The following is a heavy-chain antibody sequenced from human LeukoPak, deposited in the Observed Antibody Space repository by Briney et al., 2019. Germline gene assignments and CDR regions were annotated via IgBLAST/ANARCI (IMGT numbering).Heavy chain of an antibody. CDR2: IYSSGNT. J-gene: IGHJ3*02. V-gene: IGHV4-4*07. CDR3: ARERGILWGDAFDI. D-gene: IGHD3-16*01. Sequence: PSETLSLTCTASGVSFSTYYWTWLRQPAGKGLEWIGRIYSSGNTNYNPSLESRVTMSIDTSKNQFSLKLTSVTAADTAVYYCARERGILWGDAFDIWGQGTVVTVSS. CDR1: GVSFSTYY.